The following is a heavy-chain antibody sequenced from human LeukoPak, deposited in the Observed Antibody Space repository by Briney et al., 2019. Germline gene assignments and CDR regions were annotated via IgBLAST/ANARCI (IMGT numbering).Heavy chain of an antibody. D-gene: IGHD1-1*01. CDR2: TYYRSKWYT. Sequence: PSQTLSLTCAISGDSFSSNSAAWNWIRQSPSRGLEWLGRTYYRSKWYTYYAASVKSRIAINRDTSKNQFSLQLNSVTPEDTAVYYCARSTGPIDCWGQGTLVTVSS. CDR1: GDSFSSNSAA. CDR3: ARSTGPIDC. V-gene: IGHV6-1*01. J-gene: IGHJ4*02.